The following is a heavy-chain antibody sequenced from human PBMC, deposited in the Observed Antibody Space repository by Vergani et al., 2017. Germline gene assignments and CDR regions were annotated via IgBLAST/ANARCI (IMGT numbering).Heavy chain of an antibody. V-gene: IGHV1-2*02. J-gene: IGHJ6*02. CDR2: INPNSGGT. CDR3: ARDPLYSTTWPVLLLDMDV. D-gene: IGHD6-13*01. CDR1: GYTFTGYY. Sequence: QVQLVQSGAEVKKPGASVKVSCKASGYTFTGYYMHWVRQAPGQGLDWMGWINPNSGGTNYAQKFQGRVTMTRDTSISTAYMELSRLRSDDTAVYYCARDPLYSTTWPVLLLDMDVWGQGTTVTVSS.